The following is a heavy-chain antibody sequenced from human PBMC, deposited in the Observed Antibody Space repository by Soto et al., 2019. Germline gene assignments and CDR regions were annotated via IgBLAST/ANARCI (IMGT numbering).Heavy chain of an antibody. Sequence: PSETLSLTGAVYGGSFSGYYWSWIRQPPGKGLEWIGEINHSGSTNYNPSLKSRVTISVDTSKNQFSLKLSSVTAADTAVYYCARGRGAARPLRPDGDSDNWFDPWGQGTLVTVSS. D-gene: IGHD6-6*01. CDR1: GGSFSGYY. V-gene: IGHV4-34*01. CDR3: ARGRGAARPLRPDGDSDNWFDP. CDR2: INHSGST. J-gene: IGHJ5*02.